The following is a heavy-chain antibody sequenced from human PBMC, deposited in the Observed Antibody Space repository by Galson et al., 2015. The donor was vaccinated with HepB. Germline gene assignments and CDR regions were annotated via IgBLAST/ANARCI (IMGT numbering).Heavy chain of an antibody. Sequence: SETLSLTCTVSGDSLTNSNYYWGWIRQPPGMALEWIASIHSTGNTYYKSSLKSRVTISADTSKNHFFLTLTSATAADTAVYYCVGQKAEGTNTWFDSWGQGRLVTVSS. CDR1: GDSLTNSNYY. CDR3: VGQKAEGTNTWFDS. J-gene: IGHJ5*01. V-gene: IGHV4-39*02. D-gene: IGHD2-8*01. CDR2: IHSTGNT.